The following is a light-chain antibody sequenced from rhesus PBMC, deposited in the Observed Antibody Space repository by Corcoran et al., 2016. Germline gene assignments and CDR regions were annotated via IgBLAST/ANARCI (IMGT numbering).Light chain of an antibody. J-gene: IGKJ1*01. CDR3: QQYSNWWT. Sequence: EIVLTQSPATLSLSPGERATLSCRASQSVSSSLAWYQPKPGQAPRLLIYDASSRATGIPDRFSGSGSGTDFTLTISSLEPEDVGVYYCQQYSNWWTFGQGTKVEIK. CDR2: DAS. CDR1: QSVSSS. V-gene: IGKV3-17*01.